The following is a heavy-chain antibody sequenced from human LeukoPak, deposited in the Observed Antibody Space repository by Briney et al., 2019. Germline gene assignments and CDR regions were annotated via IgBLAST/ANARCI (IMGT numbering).Heavy chain of an antibody. V-gene: IGHV4-59*08. CDR3: ARHDTREYYFDY. CDR2: IYYSGST. CDR1: GGTISSYY. J-gene: IGHJ4*02. Sequence: SETLSLTCTVSGGTISSYYWSWIRQPPGKGLERIGYIYYSGSTNYNPSLKSRVTISVDTSKNQFSLKLSSVTAADTAVYYCARHDTREYYFDYWGRGTLVTVSS. D-gene: IGHD2-2*02.